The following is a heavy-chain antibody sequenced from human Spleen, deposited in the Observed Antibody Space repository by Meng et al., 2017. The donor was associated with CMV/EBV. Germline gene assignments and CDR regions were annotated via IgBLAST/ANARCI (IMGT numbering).Heavy chain of an antibody. D-gene: IGHD2-2*02. J-gene: IGHJ4*02. CDR1: GGSISSSSYF. CDR2: IHYSGST. V-gene: IGHV4-39*01. CDR3: ARSPPGGCGGTSCYTERPFDY. Sequence: SETLSLTCPVSGGSISSSSYFWGWIRQPPGKGLEWIGTIHYSGSTSYNPSLKSRVSISVDTSMNQFSLKLTSATAADTAVYYCARSPPGGCGGTSCYTERPFDYWGQGTLVTVSS.